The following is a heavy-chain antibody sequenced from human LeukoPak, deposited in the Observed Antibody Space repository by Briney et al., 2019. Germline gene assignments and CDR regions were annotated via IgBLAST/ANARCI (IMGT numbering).Heavy chain of an antibody. J-gene: IGHJ5*02. V-gene: IGHV1-2*02. CDR2: INPNSGGT. CDR3: ARPTECSSTSCQNWFDP. Sequence: ASVKVSCKASGYTFTGYYMHWVRQAPGQGLEWMGWINPNSGGTNYAQKFQGRVTMTRDTSISTAYMELSRLRSDDTAVYYCARPTECSSTSCQNWFDPWGQETLVTVSS. D-gene: IGHD2-2*01. CDR1: GYTFTGYY.